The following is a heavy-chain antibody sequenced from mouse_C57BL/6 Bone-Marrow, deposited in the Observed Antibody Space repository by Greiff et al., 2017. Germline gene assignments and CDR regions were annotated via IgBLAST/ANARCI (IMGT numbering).Heavy chain of an antibody. D-gene: IGHD3-3*01. CDR3: ARWGPWFAY. CDR1: GYTFTSYW. V-gene: IGHV1-50*01. CDR2: FDPSDSST. J-gene: IGHJ3*01. Sequence: QVQLQQPGAELVKPGASVKLSRNASGYTFTSYWMPWVKQRPGQGLEWFGEFDPSDSSTNYNQKLKGHATWTVDTSSSTAYMQLSSLTSEDSAVYYCARWGPWFAYWGQGTLVTVSA.